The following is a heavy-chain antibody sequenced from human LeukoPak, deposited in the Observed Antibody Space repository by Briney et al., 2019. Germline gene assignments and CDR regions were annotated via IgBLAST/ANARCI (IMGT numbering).Heavy chain of an antibody. CDR3: ARDIVMASVDV. CDR1: GGSISSGDYY. J-gene: IGHJ6*02. CDR2: IYYSGST. D-gene: IGHD3-22*01. V-gene: IGHV4-30-4*01. Sequence: SETLSLTCTVSGGSISSGDYYWSWIRQPPGKGLEWIGYIYYSGSTYYNPSLKSRVTISVDTSKNQFSLKLSSVTAADTAVYYCARDIVMASVDVWGQGTTVIVSS.